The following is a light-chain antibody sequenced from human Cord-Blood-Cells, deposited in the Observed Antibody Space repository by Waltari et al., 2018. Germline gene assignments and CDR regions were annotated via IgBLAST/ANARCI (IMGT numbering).Light chain of an antibody. V-gene: IGLV1-44*01. CDR2: SNN. CDR1: SSNIGRNT. J-gene: IGLJ2*01. Sequence: QSVLTQPPSASGTPGQRVTISCSGSSSNIGRNTVHWYQQLPGTAPKRLIYSNNQRPSGVPDRFSGSKSGTSASLAISGLQSEDEADYYCAAWDDSLNAVVFGGGTKLTVL. CDR3: AAWDDSLNAVV.